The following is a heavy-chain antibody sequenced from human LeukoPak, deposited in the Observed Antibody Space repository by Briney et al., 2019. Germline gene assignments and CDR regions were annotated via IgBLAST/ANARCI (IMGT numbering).Heavy chain of an antibody. CDR3: ARDGYGGNSGGLDY. CDR1: GFTFSSYA. Sequence: SGRSLRLSCAASGFTFSSYAMHWVRQAPGKGLEWVAVISYDGSNKYYADSVKGRFTISRDNSKNTLYLQMNSLRAEDTAVYYCARDGYGGNSGGLDYWGQGTLVTVSS. CDR2: ISYDGSNK. D-gene: IGHD4-23*01. J-gene: IGHJ4*02. V-gene: IGHV3-30-3*01.